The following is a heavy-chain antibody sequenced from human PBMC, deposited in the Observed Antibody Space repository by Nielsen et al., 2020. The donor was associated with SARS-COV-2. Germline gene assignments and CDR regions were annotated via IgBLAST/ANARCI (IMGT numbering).Heavy chain of an antibody. CDR2: ISYSGIT. J-gene: IGHJ4*02. Sequence: SETLSLPCNVSGDSMSSSDYYWASHRQPPGRGLEWVGSISYSGITYYNPSLKSRVTMSVDTSKNQFSLRLNSVTAADTAVYYCARLNRRILTPLALASLRFDSWGPGRLVTVSS. CDR1: GDSMSSSDYY. V-gene: IGHV4-39*01. D-gene: IGHD3-3*02. CDR3: ARLNRRILTPLALASLRFDS.